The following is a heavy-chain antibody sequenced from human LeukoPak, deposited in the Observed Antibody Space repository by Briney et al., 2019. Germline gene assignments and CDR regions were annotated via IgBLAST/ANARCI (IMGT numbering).Heavy chain of an antibody. CDR3: ARGTEHIDY. CDR1: GGSISSYY. CDR2: IYYSGST. Sequence: SETLSLTCTVSGGSISSYYWSWIRQPPGKGLEWIGYIYYSGSTNYNPSLKSRVTISVDTSKNQFSLKLSSVTAADTAVYYCARGTEHIDYWGQGTLVTVSS. D-gene: IGHD1-14*01. J-gene: IGHJ4*02. V-gene: IGHV4-59*01.